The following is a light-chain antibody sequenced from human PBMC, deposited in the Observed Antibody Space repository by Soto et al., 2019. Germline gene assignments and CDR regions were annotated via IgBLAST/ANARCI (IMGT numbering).Light chain of an antibody. V-gene: IGLV3-21*02. CDR3: QVWDSVTDHVV. CDR2: DDS. CDR1: SIGSKS. J-gene: IGLJ2*01. Sequence: SYELTQPPSVSVAPGQTATFTCGGNSIGSKSVHWYQQKPGQAPVLVVYDDSDRPSGIPERFSGSNSRNTATLTISRVEAGDEADYYCQVWDSVTDHVVFGGGTKLTVL.